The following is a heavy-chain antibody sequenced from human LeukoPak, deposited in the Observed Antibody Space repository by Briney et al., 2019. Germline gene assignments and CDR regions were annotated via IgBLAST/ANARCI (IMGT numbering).Heavy chain of an antibody. V-gene: IGHV3-23*01. D-gene: IGHD5-18*01. CDR2: ISGSGGST. Sequence: GGSLRLSCAAFGFTFSSYAMSWVRQAPGKGLEWVSAISGSGGSTYYADSVKGRFTISRDNSKNTLYLQMNSLRAEDTAVYYCAKGPYSYGGPPTDYWGQGTLVTVSS. J-gene: IGHJ4*02. CDR1: GFTFSSYA. CDR3: AKGPYSYGGPPTDY.